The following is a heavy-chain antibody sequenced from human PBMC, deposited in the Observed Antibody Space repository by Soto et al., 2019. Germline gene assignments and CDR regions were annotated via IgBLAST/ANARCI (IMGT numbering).Heavy chain of an antibody. V-gene: IGHV3-48*02. CDR2: ISGRGTTI. Sequence: GGSLRLSCAASGFSFSSYAMNWVRQAPGKGLEWVSFISGRGTTIYYADSVKGRFTVSRDNAQNSLFLQVDSLRDEDTAVYYCARLGFCTGTNCNHYFSSYAMDIWCQGTTVTVSS. CDR1: GFSFSSYA. CDR3: ARLGFCTGTNCNHYFSSYAMDI. D-gene: IGHD2-8*02. J-gene: IGHJ6*02.